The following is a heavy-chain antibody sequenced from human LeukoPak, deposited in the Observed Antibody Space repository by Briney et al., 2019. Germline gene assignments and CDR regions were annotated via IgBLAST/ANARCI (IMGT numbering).Heavy chain of an antibody. CDR2: INPSGGST. V-gene: IGHV1-46*01. Sequence: ASVKVSCKASGYTFTSYYMHWVRQAPGQGLEWMGIINPSGGSTSYAQKFQGRVTMTRDTSASTVYMELSSLRSEDTAVYYCARDLVLRYFDWFRMGYWGQGTLVTVSS. CDR3: ARDLVLRYFDWFRMGY. J-gene: IGHJ4*02. D-gene: IGHD3-9*01. CDR1: GYTFTSYY.